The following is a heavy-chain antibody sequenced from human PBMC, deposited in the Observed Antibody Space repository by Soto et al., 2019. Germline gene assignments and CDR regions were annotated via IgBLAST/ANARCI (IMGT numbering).Heavy chain of an antibody. V-gene: IGHV1-69*13. D-gene: IGHD3-22*01. J-gene: IGHJ5*02. Sequence: SVKVSCKASGGTFSSYAISWVRQAPGQGLEWMGGIIPIFGTANYAQKFQGRVTITADESTSTAYMELSSLRSEDTAVYYCAREVLVIPNGWFDPWGQGTLVTVSS. CDR2: IIPIFGTA. CDR3: AREVLVIPNGWFDP. CDR1: GGTFSSYA.